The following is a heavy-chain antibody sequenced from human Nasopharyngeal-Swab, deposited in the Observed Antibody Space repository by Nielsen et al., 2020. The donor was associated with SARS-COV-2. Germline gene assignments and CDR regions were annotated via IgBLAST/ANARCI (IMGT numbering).Heavy chain of an antibody. J-gene: IGHJ4*02. CDR1: GLTFSSFW. V-gene: IGHV3-74*01. CDR2: ISGDGSST. Sequence: GESLKISCAASGLTFSSFWMHWVRQVPGKGLVWISRISGDGSSTSYADSVKGRLTISRDNAKNTLYLQINTLTGEDTAVYHCARGSGPHGSWDYWGQGTLVTVSS. CDR3: ARGSGPHGSWDY. D-gene: IGHD6-19*01.